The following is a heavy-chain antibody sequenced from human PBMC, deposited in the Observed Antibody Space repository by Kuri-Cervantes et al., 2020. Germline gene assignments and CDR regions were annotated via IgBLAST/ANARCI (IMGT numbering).Heavy chain of an antibody. D-gene: IGHD6-19*01. CDR3: ASPGMPVAGPDYYFHY. CDR1: GFTLSSYA. Sequence: GSLRLSCAAPGFTLSSYAMSRVRQAPGKGLEWIGTIYHSGSTSYNPSLKSRVTISVDTSKNQFSLEVTSVTAADTAIYYCASPGMPVAGPDYYFHYWGQGTLVTVSS. CDR2: IYHSGST. J-gene: IGHJ4*02. V-gene: IGHV4-38-2*01.